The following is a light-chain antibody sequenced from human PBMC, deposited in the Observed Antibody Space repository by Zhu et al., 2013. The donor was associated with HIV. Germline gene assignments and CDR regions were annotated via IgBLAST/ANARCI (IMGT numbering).Light chain of an antibody. CDR3: QQYNNWPET. CDR2: GAS. CDR1: QSVSTN. V-gene: IGKV3-15*01. Sequence: EIVMTQSPATLSVSPGETATLSCRASQSVSTNVAWYQQKPGQAPRLLIYGASTRATGVPARFSGSGSGTEFTLTISSLQSEDFAVYYCQQYNNWPETFGRGTKVEIK. J-gene: IGKJ1*01.